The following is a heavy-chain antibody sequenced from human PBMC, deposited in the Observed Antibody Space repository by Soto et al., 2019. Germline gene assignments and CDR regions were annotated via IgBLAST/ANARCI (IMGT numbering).Heavy chain of an antibody. V-gene: IGHV3-21*01. CDR2: ISSSRSYI. J-gene: IGHJ6*02. CDR1: GFTFSSYN. CDR3: ASTRRDGYNNYYYYYGMDV. Sequence: PGGSLRLSCAASGFTFSSYNMNWVRQAPGKGLEWVSSISSSRSYIYYADSVKGRFTVSRDNAKNSLYLQMNSLRAEDTAVYYSASTRRDGYNNYYYYYGMDVWGQGTTVTVSS. D-gene: IGHD5-12*01.